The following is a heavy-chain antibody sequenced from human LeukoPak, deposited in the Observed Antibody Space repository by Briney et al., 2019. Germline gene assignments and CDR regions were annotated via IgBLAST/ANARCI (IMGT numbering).Heavy chain of an antibody. J-gene: IGHJ3*02. V-gene: IGHV3-30*03. CDR2: ISYDGSNK. D-gene: IGHD3-22*01. CDR3: ARDLRVTMIVVVDAFDI. Sequence: GGSLRLSCAASGFTFSSYGMHWVRQAPGKGLEWVAVISYDGSNKYYADSVKGRFTISRDNSKNTLYLQMNSLRAEDTAVYYCARDLRVTMIVVVDAFDIWGQGTMVTVSS. CDR1: GFTFSSYG.